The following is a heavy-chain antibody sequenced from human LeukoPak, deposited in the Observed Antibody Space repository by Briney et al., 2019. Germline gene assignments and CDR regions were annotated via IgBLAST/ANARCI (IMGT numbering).Heavy chain of an antibody. Sequence: SVKVSCKASGGTFSSYAISWVRQAPGQGFEWMGGIIPIFGTANYAQKFQGRVTITTDESTSTAYMELSSLRSEDTAVYYCARGDILTGYYMGYYYYYMDVWGKGTTVTVSS. CDR3: ARGDILTGYYMGYYYYYMDV. CDR1: GGTFSSYA. V-gene: IGHV1-69*05. J-gene: IGHJ6*03. D-gene: IGHD3-9*01. CDR2: IIPIFGTA.